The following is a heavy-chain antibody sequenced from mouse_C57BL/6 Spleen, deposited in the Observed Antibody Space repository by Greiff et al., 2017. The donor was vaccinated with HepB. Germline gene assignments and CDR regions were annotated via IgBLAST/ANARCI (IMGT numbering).Heavy chain of an antibody. CDR2: IDPSDSYT. J-gene: IGHJ4*01. CDR3: ARGGNLPMDY. CDR1: GYTFTSYW. Sequence: VQLQQSGAELVMPGASVKLSCKASGYTFTSYWMHWVKQRPGQGLEWIGEIDPSDSYTNYNQKFKGKSTLTVDKSSSTAYMQLSSLTSEDSAVYYCARGGNLPMDYWGQGTSVTVSS. V-gene: IGHV1-69*01.